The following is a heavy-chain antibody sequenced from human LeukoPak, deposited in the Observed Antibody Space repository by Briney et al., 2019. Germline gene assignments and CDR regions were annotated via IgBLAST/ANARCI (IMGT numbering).Heavy chain of an antibody. CDR1: GITLSNYG. V-gene: IGHV3-23*01. D-gene: IGHD3-10*01. CDR2: ISDSGGRT. Sequence: GGSLRLPCAVSGITLSNYGMSWVRQAPGKGLEWVAGISDSGGRTNYADSVKGRFTISRDNPKNTLYLQMNSLRAEDTAVLCETGCCDSVYDSWGQGALVTVSS. J-gene: IGHJ4*02. CDR3: TGCCDSVYDS.